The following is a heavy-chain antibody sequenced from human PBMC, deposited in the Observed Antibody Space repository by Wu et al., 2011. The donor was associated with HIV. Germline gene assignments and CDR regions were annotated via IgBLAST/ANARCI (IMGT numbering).Heavy chain of an antibody. D-gene: IGHD3-10*01. Sequence: QVQLVQSGAEVKKPGSSVKVSCKASGGTFSSYAISWVRQAPGQGLEWMGKIIPFFGTSNYAQTFQDRVTITADESTSTAYMVLSSLRSGDTAVYYCAREYMVRGTYYFYYMDVWGKGTTVTVSS. CDR1: GGTFSSYA. J-gene: IGHJ6*03. CDR3: AREYMVRGTYYFYYMDV. V-gene: IGHV1-69*15. CDR2: IIPFFGTS.